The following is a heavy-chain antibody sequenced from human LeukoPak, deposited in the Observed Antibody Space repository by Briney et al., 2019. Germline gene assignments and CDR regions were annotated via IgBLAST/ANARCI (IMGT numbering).Heavy chain of an antibody. Sequence: GGSLRLSCAASGFTFSSAWMSWVRQAPGKGLEWVGRIKSKTDGGTTDYAAPVKGRFTISRDDSKNTLYLQMNSLKTEDTAVYYCTTAFYCSSTSCSKKGWFDPWGQGTLVTVSS. CDR2: IKSKTDGGTT. J-gene: IGHJ5*02. CDR1: GFTFSSAW. V-gene: IGHV3-15*01. D-gene: IGHD2-2*01. CDR3: TTAFYCSSTSCSKKGWFDP.